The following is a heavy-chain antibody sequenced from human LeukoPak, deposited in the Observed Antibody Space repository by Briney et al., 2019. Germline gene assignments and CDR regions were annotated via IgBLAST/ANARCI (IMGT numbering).Heavy chain of an antibody. CDR2: FVVGSGNT. CDR1: GFTFTNCA. CDR3: AAGESGDSNILLGFWY. V-gene: IGHV1-58*02. J-gene: IGHJ4*02. D-gene: IGHD3-22*01. Sequence: AVTVSCTTSGFTFTNCAMQRVREVRGQRLEWIGWFVVGSGNTNYAQKFQERVTITRDMSTSTVYMELSSLRSEDTAVDYCAAGESGDSNILLGFWYRGPGTLVTVSS.